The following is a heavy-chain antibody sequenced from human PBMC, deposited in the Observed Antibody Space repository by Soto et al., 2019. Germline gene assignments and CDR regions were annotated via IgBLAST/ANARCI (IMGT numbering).Heavy chain of an antibody. CDR2: ITSIFRAT. J-gene: IGHJ2*01. Sequence: GASVKVSCKASGGTFSSDGISWVRQAPGQGLEWMGGITSIFRATKYAQKFQGRVTITADESTSTAYMELSSLRSEDTAVYYCARGRDTYYYDSSGYSGWYFDLWGRGTLVTVSS. V-gene: IGHV1-69*13. CDR1: GGTFSSDG. CDR3: ARGRDTYYYDSSGYSGWYFDL. D-gene: IGHD3-22*01.